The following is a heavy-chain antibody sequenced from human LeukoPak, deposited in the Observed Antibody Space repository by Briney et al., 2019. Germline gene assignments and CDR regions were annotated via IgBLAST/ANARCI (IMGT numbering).Heavy chain of an antibody. J-gene: IGHJ3*02. V-gene: IGHV3-53*01. Sequence: GGSLRLSCAASGFTVSSNYMSWVRQAPGKGLEWVSVIYSGGSTNYADFVKGRFTISRDNSKNTLYLQMNSLRAEDTAVYYCARGSGAADDAFDIWGQGTMVTVSS. CDR1: GFTVSSNY. CDR2: IYSGGST. CDR3: ARGSGAADDAFDI. D-gene: IGHD1-26*01.